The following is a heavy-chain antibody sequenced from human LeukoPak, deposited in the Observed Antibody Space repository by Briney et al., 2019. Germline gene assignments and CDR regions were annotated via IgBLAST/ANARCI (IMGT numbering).Heavy chain of an antibody. D-gene: IGHD3-9*01. CDR2: ISYDGSNE. V-gene: IGHV3-30*04. CDR1: GFTFSSYV. CDR3: ARDLTGYSSGFDP. J-gene: IGHJ5*02. Sequence: GGSLRLSCAASGFTFSSYVMHWVRQAPGKGLEWVAIISYDGSNEYYADSVKGRFTISRDNSKNSLYLQMNSLRAEDTAVYYCARDLTGYSSGFDPWGQGTLVTVSS.